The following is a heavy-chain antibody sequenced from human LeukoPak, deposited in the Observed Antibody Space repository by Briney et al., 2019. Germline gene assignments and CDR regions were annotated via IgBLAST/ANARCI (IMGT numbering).Heavy chain of an antibody. CDR1: GDSLTSHF. CDR2: VFHSGTT. V-gene: IGHV4-59*08. D-gene: IGHD5-24*01. J-gene: IGHJ3*02. CDR3: ARRMATVTDAFDI. Sequence: PSETLSLTCNVSGDSLTSHFWSWIRQTPGKGLEWIGYVFHSGTTNYSPSLKSRVTISLDTSEKQFYLRLASVTAADTALYYCARRMATVTDAFDIWGRGTMVSVSS.